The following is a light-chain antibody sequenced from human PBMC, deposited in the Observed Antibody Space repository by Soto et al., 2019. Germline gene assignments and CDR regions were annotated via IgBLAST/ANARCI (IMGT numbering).Light chain of an antibody. V-gene: IGKV3-15*01. CDR1: QSVSSN. CDR3: QQYNSWPTWT. J-gene: IGKJ1*01. Sequence: EIVMTQSPATLSVSPGERATLSCRASQSVSSNLAWYQQEPGQAPRLLIYGASTRATGIPARFSGTGSGTAFTLTISSLQSEDFAVYYCQQYNSWPTWTFGQGTKVEIK. CDR2: GAS.